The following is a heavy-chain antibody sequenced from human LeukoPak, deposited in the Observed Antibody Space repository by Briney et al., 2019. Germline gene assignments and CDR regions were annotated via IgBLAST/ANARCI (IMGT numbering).Heavy chain of an antibody. J-gene: IGHJ3*02. V-gene: IGHV1-2*04. D-gene: IGHD2-21*01. Sequence: ASVKVSCKASGYTFTGYYMHWVRQAPGQGLEWMGWINPNSGGTNYAQKFQGWVTMTRDTSISTAYMELSRLRSDDTAVYYCARSTAGVVIPSARDAFDIWGQGTMVTVSS. CDR2: INPNSGGT. CDR1: GYTFTGYY. CDR3: ARSTAGVVIPSARDAFDI.